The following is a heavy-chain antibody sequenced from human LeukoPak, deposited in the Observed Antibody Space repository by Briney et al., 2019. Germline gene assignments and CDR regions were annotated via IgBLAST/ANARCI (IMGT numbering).Heavy chain of an antibody. CDR3: ARQAPTGQLNYFDY. Sequence: PGESLRLSCAASGFSFSDYYMSWIRQTPEEGLEWLSYISSSSDYKNYADSLKGRFTISRDNAKNSVYLQMNSLRAEDTAVYYCARQAPTGQLNYFDYWGQGTQVTVSS. V-gene: IGHV3-11*06. J-gene: IGHJ4*02. CDR1: GFSFSDYY. D-gene: IGHD3-9*01. CDR2: ISSSSDYK.